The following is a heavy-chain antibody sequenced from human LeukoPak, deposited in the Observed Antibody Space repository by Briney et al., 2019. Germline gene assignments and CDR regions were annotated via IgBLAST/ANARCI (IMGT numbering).Heavy chain of an antibody. J-gene: IGHJ4*02. CDR3: ASGFLDDFWSGHF. CDR2: IKYDGSEK. Sequence: GGSLRLSCAASGFTFSSYAMSWVRLAPGKGPEWVANIKYDGSEKYYVDSVKGRFTISRDNAKNSLYLHMNSLRAEDTAVYYCASGFLDDFWSGHFWGQGTLVTVSS. V-gene: IGHV3-7*01. CDR1: GFTFSSYA. D-gene: IGHD3-3*01.